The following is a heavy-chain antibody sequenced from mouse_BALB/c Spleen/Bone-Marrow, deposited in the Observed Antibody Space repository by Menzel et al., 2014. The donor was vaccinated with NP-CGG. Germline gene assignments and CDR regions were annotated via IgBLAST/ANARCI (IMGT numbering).Heavy chain of an antibody. V-gene: IGHV1-69*02. CDR1: GYTFTSYW. CDR3: ARSHGYYPYWYFDV. D-gene: IGHD2-3*01. CDR2: IDPSDSET. J-gene: IGHJ1*01. Sequence: QVQLQQSGAELAKPGAPVKLSCKASGYTFTSYWMNWVKRRPGRGLEWIGRIDPSDSETHYNQKFKDKATLTVDKSSSTAYIQLSSLTSEDSAVYYCARSHGYYPYWYFDVWGAGTTVTVSS.